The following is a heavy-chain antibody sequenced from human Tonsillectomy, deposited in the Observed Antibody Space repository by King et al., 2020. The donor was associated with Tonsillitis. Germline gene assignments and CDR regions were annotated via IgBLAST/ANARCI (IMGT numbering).Heavy chain of an antibody. J-gene: IGHJ3*02. CDR1: GFTFTTYW. CDR2: IKQDGSKI. V-gene: IGHV3-7*01. D-gene: IGHD4-17*01. Sequence: VQLVESGGDLVQPGGSLRLSCAASGFTFTTYWMSWVRQGPGKGLEGVADIKQDGSKIYYADSVKGRFTISRDNAKNSLYLQMNGLRAEDTAVYYCVRDDGDVISAFDIWGQGTMVTVSS. CDR3: VRDDGDVISAFDI.